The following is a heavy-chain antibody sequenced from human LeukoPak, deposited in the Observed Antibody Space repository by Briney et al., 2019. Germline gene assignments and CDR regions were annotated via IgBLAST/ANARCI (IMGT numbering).Heavy chain of an antibody. V-gene: IGHV3-74*01. CDR3: TRDYYYRMDV. J-gene: IGHJ6*04. CDR2: IEGDGTGT. CDR1: GFTFSDNW. Sequence: PGGSLRLSCAASGFTFSDNWMHWVRQAPGKGLVSVSRIEGDGTGTVYADSVKGRFTISRDNAKNTLYLQMNSLRAEDTAVYYCTRDYYYRMDVWGKGTTVTVSS.